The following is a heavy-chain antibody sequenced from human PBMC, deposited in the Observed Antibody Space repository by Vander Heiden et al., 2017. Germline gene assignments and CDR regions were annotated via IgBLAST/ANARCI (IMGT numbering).Heavy chain of an antibody. Sequence: QLQLQESGPGLVKPSETLSLTCTVSGGSISSSSYYWGWIRQPPGKGLEWIGSIDYSGSTYYNPSLKSRVTISVDTSKNQFSLKLSSVTAADTAVYYCARHYDYVWGSYYYYGMDVWGQGTTVTVSS. J-gene: IGHJ6*02. V-gene: IGHV4-39*01. CDR3: ARHYDYVWGSYYYYGMDV. CDR2: IDYSGST. D-gene: IGHD3-16*01. CDR1: GGSISSSSYY.